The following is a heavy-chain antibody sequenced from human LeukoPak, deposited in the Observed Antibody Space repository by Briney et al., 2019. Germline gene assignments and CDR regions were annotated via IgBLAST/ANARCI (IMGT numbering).Heavy chain of an antibody. CDR1: GYHFTTSW. CDR2: IYPCDSDI. Sequence: SLLISGQSSGYHFTTSWMGWVRPLPGTGLEWMAIIYPCDSDIRYNPSFQGQVTISADKSINTAYLSWSSLKASDSAIYYCAKPGYSASFELWGQGTTVTVSS. J-gene: IGHJ3*01. V-gene: IGHV5-51*01. D-gene: IGHD5-12*01. CDR3: AKPGYSASFEL.